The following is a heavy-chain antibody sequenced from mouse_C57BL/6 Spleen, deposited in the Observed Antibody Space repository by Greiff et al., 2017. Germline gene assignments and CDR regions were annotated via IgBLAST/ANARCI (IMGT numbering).Heavy chain of an antibody. V-gene: IGHV1-81*01. D-gene: IGHD1-1*01. CDR3: ARNGSSYWYFEV. CDR2: MYPRSGNT. CDR1: GYTFTSYG. J-gene: IGHJ1*03. Sequence: VQLQQSGAELVRPGASVKLSCTASGYTFTSYGISWVKQRPGQGLEWIGEMYPRSGNTYYNEKFKGKATLTAYKSSSTAYMELRSLTSEDSAVYFCARNGSSYWYFEVWGTRTTVTVSA.